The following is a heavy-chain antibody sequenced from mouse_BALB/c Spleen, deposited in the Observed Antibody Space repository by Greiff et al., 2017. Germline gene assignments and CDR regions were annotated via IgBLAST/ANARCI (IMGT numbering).Heavy chain of an antibody. CDR3: AREGGDGYYAMDY. V-gene: IGHV5-4*02. CDR1: GFTFSDYY. CDR2: ISDGGSYT. J-gene: IGHJ4*01. D-gene: IGHD2-3*01. Sequence: EVHLVESGGGLVKPGGSLKLSCAASGFTFSDYYMYWVRQTPEKRLEWVATISDGGSYTYYPDSVKGRFTISRDNAKNNLYLQMSSLKSEDTAMYYCAREGGDGYYAMDYWGQGTSVTVSS.